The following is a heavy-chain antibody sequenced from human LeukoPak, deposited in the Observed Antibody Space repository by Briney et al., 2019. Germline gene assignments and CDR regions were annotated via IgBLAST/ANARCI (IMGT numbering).Heavy chain of an antibody. V-gene: IGHV3-48*02. CDR3: ARGGYGANDDAFDI. Sequence: GGSLRLSCAASGFTFSNYSMNWVRQAPGKGLEWVSYISSSTNTIYYADSVKGRFTISRDNAKNSLFLQMNSLRDEDTAVYYCARGGYGANDDAFDIWGQGTMVTVSS. CDR2: ISSSTNTI. J-gene: IGHJ3*02. CDR1: GFTFSNYS. D-gene: IGHD4-23*01.